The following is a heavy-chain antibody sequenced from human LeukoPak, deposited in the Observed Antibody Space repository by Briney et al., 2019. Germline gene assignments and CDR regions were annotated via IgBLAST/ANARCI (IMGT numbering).Heavy chain of an antibody. J-gene: IGHJ4*02. D-gene: IGHD4-17*01. CDR1: GGSISGGSFY. CDR3: ARDSGDYVGY. Sequence: SQTLSLTCTVSGGSISGGSFYWTWIRQPAGKGLEWIGRIYASGSTNYNSSHKSRVTISVDTSKNQFSLRLSSVTAADTAVYYCARDSGDYVGYWGQGTLVTVSS. CDR2: IYASGST. V-gene: IGHV4-61*02.